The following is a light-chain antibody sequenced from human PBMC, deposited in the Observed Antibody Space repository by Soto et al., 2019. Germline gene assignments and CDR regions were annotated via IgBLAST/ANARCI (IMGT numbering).Light chain of an antibody. CDR3: QHRHSYPIT. CDR1: QGISSY. J-gene: IGKJ5*01. CDR2: TAS. Sequence: DIQLTQSPSFLAASVGDRVTITCRASQGISSYLAWYQQKPGKAPKLLIHTASTLHSGVPSRFSGSGSGTEFTLTISSLQPEDFATYYCQHRHSYPITFGQGTRLEI. V-gene: IGKV1-9*01.